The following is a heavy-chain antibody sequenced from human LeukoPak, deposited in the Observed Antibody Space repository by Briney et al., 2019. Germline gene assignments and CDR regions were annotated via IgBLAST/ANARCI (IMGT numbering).Heavy chain of an antibody. CDR1: GGSISSYY. V-gene: IGHV4-59*01. Sequence: SETLSLTCTVSGGSISSYYWSWIRQPLGKGLEWIGYIYYSGSTNYNPSLKSRVTISVDTSKNQFSLKLSSVTAADTAVYYCARDRNEGYCSGGSCRSENAFDIWGQGTMVTVSS. D-gene: IGHD2-15*01. CDR3: ARDRNEGYCSGGSCRSENAFDI. CDR2: IYYSGST. J-gene: IGHJ3*02.